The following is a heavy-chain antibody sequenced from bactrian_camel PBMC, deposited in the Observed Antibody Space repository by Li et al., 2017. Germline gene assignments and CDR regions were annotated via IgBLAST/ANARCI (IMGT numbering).Heavy chain of an antibody. Sequence: HVQLVESGGGSVQAGGSLRLSCAGSSSTYCMGWFRQAAVGREGVATIDSDGNTSYADSVKGRFTISRDNAKNTLSLQLNSLKTEDTAMYYCAMGRGPGVYEYNYWGQGTQVTVS. D-gene: IGHD3*01. CDR2: IDSDGNT. CDR3: AMGRGPGVYEYNY. CDR1: SSTYC. J-gene: IGHJ4*01. V-gene: IGHV3S53*01.